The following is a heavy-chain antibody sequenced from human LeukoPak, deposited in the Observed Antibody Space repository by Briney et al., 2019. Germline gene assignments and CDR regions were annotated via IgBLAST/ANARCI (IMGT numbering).Heavy chain of an antibody. CDR3: ARVGRYSYGSSDY. Sequence: GESLKISCKGSGSSFTSYWIGWLRQMPGKGLEWMGIIYPGDSDTRYSPSFQGQVTISADKSISTAYLQWSSLKASDTAMYYCARVGRYSYGSSDYWGQGTLVTVSS. D-gene: IGHD5-18*01. J-gene: IGHJ4*02. V-gene: IGHV5-51*01. CDR2: IYPGDSDT. CDR1: GSSFTSYW.